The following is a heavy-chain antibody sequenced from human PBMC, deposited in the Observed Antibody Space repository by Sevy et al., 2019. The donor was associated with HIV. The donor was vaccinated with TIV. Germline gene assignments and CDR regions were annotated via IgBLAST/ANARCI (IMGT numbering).Heavy chain of an antibody. CDR1: GYSFTSYW. J-gene: IGHJ3*02. CDR3: AGRGTMVEGVISAFDI. V-gene: IGHV5-51*01. CDR2: IYPGDSDT. D-gene: IGHD3-10*01. Sequence: GESLKISCKGSGYSFTSYWIGWVRQMPGKGLEWMGIIYPGDSDTRYSPSFQAQVTISADKSISTAYLQWSSLKASDTAMYYCAGRGTMVEGVISAFDIWGQGTMVTVSS.